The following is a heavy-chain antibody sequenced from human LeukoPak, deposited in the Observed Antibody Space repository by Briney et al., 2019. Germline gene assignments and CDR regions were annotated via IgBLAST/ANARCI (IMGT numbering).Heavy chain of an antibody. CDR2: ISGSGGST. CDR1: GFTFSSYA. J-gene: IGHJ3*02. D-gene: IGHD2-2*01. CDR3: AKDSCSSTSCYPLEAFDI. Sequence: GGSLRLSCAASGFTFSSYAMSWVRQAPGKGLEWVSAISGSGGSTYYADSVKGRFTISRDNAKNSLYLQMNSLRAEDMALYYCAKDSCSSTSCYPLEAFDIWGQGTMVTVSS. V-gene: IGHV3-23*01.